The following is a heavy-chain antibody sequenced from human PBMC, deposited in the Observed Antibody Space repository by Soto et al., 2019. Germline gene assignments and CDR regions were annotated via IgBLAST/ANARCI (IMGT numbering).Heavy chain of an antibody. D-gene: IGHD3-10*01. V-gene: IGHV4-4*02. CDR1: GGSISSSNW. CDR3: ARGRITMVRGVTNWFDP. J-gene: IGHJ5*02. CDR2: IYHSGST. Sequence: SETLSLTCAVSGGSISSSNWWSWVRQPPGKGLEWIGEIYHSGSTNYNPSLKSRVTISVDKSKNQFSLKLSSVTAADTAVYYCARGRITMVRGVTNWFDPWGQGTLVTVSS.